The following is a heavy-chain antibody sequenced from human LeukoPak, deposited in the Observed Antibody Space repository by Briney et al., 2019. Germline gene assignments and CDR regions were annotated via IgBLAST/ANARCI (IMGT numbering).Heavy chain of an antibody. CDR1: GFTLSNSD. Sequence: PLRSLRLSCVVPGFTLSNSDMHWVHQALRKGLEWGAVIWYDGSKKYYADSVKGRFTISRDNSKNTLYLQMDTLRAEDTAVYYCARDPGGVVYFDYWGQGTLVTVSS. V-gene: IGHV3-33*01. CDR2: IWYDGSKK. D-gene: IGHD2-8*01. J-gene: IGHJ4*02. CDR3: ARDPGGVVYFDY.